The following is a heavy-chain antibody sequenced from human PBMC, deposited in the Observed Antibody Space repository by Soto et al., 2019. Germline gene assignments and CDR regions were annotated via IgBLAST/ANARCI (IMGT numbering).Heavy chain of an antibody. V-gene: IGHV3-30-3*01. CDR1: GFTFSSYA. D-gene: IGHD5-12*01. J-gene: IGHJ4*02. Sequence: QVQLVESGGGVVQPGRSLRLSCAASGFTFSSYAMHWVRQAPGKGLEWVAVISYDGSNKYYADSVKGRFTISRDNSKNSLYLQMNRLRAEDTAVYYCARDPRPYIGYDSSPSYFDYWGQGTLVTVSS. CDR2: ISYDGSNK. CDR3: ARDPRPYIGYDSSPSYFDY.